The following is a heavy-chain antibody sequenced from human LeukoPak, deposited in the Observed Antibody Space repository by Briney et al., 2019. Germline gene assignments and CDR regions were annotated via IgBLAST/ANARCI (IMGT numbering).Heavy chain of an antibody. CDR1: GGSISSYY. Sequence: PSETLSLTCTVSGGSISSYYWSWVRQPPGKGLEWIGYIYYSGSTNYHPSLKSRVTISVDTSRTQFSLKLSSVTAADSAVYYCAREGSIVGATPYFQHWGQGTLVTVSS. CDR3: AREGSIVGATPYFQH. CDR2: IYYSGST. V-gene: IGHV4-59*01. D-gene: IGHD1-26*01. J-gene: IGHJ1*01.